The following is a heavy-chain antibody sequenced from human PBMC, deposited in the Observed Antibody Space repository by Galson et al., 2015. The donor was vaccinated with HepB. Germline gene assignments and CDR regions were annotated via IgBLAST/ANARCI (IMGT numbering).Heavy chain of an antibody. J-gene: IGHJ4*02. D-gene: IGHD2-15*01. V-gene: IGHV3-23*01. Sequence: SLRLSCAASGFTFTRYAMTWVRQAPGKGLEWVASITSSGGKTYYTDSVKGRFTISRDNSKNTLFLQFNSLRVEDTAVYYCAKDGIMVANNPYHFHYWGQGTLVTVSS. CDR2: ITSSGGKT. CDR3: AKDGIMVANNPYHFHY. CDR1: GFTFTRYA.